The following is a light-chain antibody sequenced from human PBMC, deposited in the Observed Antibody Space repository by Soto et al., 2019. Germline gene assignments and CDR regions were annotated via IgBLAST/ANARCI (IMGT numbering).Light chain of an antibody. CDR2: ATT. CDR1: QTVISY. J-gene: IGKJ2*01. Sequence: DIQLTQSPSSLSSSVGDRVTITCRASQTVISYLNWYQQKPGQAPKLLIYATTHLQSGVPSRFSDSGSGTEFTLTISSLHPEDFATYFCQQNYNTPPYTFGQGTKLEIK. V-gene: IGKV1-39*01. CDR3: QQNYNTPPYT.